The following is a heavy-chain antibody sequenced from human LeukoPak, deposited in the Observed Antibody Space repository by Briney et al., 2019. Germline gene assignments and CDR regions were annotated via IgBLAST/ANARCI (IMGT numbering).Heavy chain of an antibody. CDR1: GGSFSGYY. CDR3: ARGAVAVPAASAYYYYYMDV. D-gene: IGHD2-2*01. Sequence: PSETLSLTCAVYGGSFSGYYWSWIRQPPGKGLEWIGEINHSGSTNYNPSLKSRVTISVDTSKNQFSLKLSSVTAADTAVYYCARGAVAVPAASAYYYYYMDVWGEGTTVTVSS. J-gene: IGHJ6*03. V-gene: IGHV4-34*01. CDR2: INHSGST.